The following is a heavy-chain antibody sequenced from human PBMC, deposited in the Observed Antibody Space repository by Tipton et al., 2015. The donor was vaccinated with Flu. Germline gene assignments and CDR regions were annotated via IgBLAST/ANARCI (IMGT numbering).Heavy chain of an antibody. CDR3: VRQNCGGDCYPDY. CDR2: IYPGTSRA. D-gene: IGHD2-21*01. Sequence: QLVQSGAEMRKPGESLKISCKYSGYRFSDYYIGWVRQMPGKGLEWMGIIYPGTSRATYSPSFEGQVTMSVDTSITTAYLQWRSLKASDTAIYFCVRQNCGGDCYPDYWGQGTLVTVSS. J-gene: IGHJ4*02. V-gene: IGHV5-51*01. CDR1: GYRFSDYY.